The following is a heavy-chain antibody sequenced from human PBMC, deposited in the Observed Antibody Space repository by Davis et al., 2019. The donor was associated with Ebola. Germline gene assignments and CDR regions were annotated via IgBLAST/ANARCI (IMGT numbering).Heavy chain of an antibody. J-gene: IGHJ6*04. CDR2: ISDGGGST. D-gene: IGHD2-2*01. CDR3: VPKCSSITCGSYSMDV. V-gene: IGHV3-23*01. Sequence: GESLKISCVASGFTFSSYAMSWVRQAPGKGLQWVSTISDGGGSTYYADSVKGRFIISRDNSKNTLYLQMNSLRAEDTAVYYCVPKCSSITCGSYSMDVWGKGTTVTVSS. CDR1: GFTFSSYA.